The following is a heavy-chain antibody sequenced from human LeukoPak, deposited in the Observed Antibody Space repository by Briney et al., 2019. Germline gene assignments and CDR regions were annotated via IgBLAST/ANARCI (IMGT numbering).Heavy chain of an antibody. CDR1: GGSISLYY. CDR3: AREISGTNYNPLGYMDV. D-gene: IGHD3-10*01. V-gene: IGHV4-4*07. CDR2: ILTGGIT. Sequence: PSETLSFTCTVSGGSISLYYWNWIRQPVGRGLEWIGRILTGGITNYNPSLKSRVTMSVEKSKSQFSLALSSVTAADTAVYYCAREISGTNYNPLGYMDVWGKGTAVTVSS. J-gene: IGHJ6*03.